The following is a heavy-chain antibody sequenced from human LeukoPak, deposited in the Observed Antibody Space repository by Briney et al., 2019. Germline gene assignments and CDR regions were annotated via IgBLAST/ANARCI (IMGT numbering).Heavy chain of an antibody. CDR1: GFTFSSYA. CDR3: ARIGYSGYLAGRRVTRGVSNY. Sequence: GGSLRLSCQASGFTFSSYAMHWVRRAPGKGLEWVAVISYDGSNKYYADSVKGRFTISRDNSKNTLYLQMNSLRAEDTAVYYCARIGYSGYLAGRRVTRGVSNYWGQGTLVTVSS. J-gene: IGHJ4*02. V-gene: IGHV3-30-3*01. CDR2: ISYDGSNK. D-gene: IGHD5-12*01.